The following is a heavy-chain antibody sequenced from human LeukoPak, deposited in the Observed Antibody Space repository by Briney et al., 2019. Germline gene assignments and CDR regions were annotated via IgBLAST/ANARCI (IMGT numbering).Heavy chain of an antibody. Sequence: PSETLSLTCTVSGGSINTPNYYWGWIRQTPGKGLEWIGNIFYSGGTYYSPSLTSRVTISLDTSRNQFSLKLNSVTAADTAVYYCARRFHFQTYYYGSGSQFDYWGQGTLVTVPS. CDR2: IFYSGGT. CDR3: ARRFHFQTYYYGSGSQFDY. D-gene: IGHD3-10*01. CDR1: GGSINTPNYY. J-gene: IGHJ4*02. V-gene: IGHV4-39*07.